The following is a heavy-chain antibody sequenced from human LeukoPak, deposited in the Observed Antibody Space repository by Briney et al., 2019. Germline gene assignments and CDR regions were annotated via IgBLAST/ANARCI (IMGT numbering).Heavy chain of an antibody. D-gene: IGHD2-2*01. Sequence: GGSLRLSCAASGFIVNTKYMSWIRQAPGKELEWVSVMYSGGTAFYSDSVRGRFTISRDNSKNALYLQMNSLRPEDTAVYYCARAGEDVVLGPAPVGGSPYNWFDPWGQGTLVTVSS. CDR3: ARAGEDVVLGPAPVGGSPYNWFDP. V-gene: IGHV3-53*05. CDR1: GFIVNTKY. CDR2: MYSGGTA. J-gene: IGHJ5*02.